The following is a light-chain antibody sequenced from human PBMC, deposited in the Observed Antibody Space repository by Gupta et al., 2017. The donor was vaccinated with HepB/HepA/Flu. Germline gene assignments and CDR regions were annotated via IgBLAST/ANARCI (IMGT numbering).Light chain of an antibody. J-gene: IGLJ3*02. CDR3: ATWDGSLSGWV. V-gene: IGLV1-47*01. CDR1: SSNIGINS. CDR2: RNN. Sequence: QSVLTQPPSASGTPGQRVTISCSGSSSNIGINSVYWYQQLPGTAPKLLIHRNNQRPSGVPDRFSGSKSGTSASLAISGLRSEDGADYYCATWDGSLSGWVFGGGTKLTVL.